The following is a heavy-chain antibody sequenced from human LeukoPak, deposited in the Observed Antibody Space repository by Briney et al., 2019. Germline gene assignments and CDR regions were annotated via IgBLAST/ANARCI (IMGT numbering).Heavy chain of an antibody. V-gene: IGHV4-59*01. J-gene: IGHJ5*02. CDR2: IYNSGGT. D-gene: IGHD4-23*01. Sequence: SETLSLTCTVSGGXISSYYCSWIRQPPGKGLEWIGNIYNSGGTNYSPSLKSRVTTSVDTSKNQFSLKLTSVTAADTAVYYCARYRGNSNGGFDPWGQGTLVTVSS. CDR1: GGXISSYY. CDR3: ARYRGNSNGGFDP.